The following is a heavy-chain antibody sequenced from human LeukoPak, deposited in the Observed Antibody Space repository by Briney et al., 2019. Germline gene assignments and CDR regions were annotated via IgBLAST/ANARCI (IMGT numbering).Heavy chain of an antibody. CDR2: INSDGSST. J-gene: IGHJ6*02. V-gene: IGHV3-74*01. CDR3: ARVGDSSGYYSTDYYYYGMDV. CDR1: GFTFSSYW. Sequence: PGGSLRLSCAASGFTFSSYWMHWVRQAPGKGLVWVSRINSDGSSTSYADSVKGRFTISRDNAKNTLYLQMNSLRAEDTAVYYCARVGDSSGYYSTDYYYYGMDVWGQGTTVTVSS. D-gene: IGHD3-22*01.